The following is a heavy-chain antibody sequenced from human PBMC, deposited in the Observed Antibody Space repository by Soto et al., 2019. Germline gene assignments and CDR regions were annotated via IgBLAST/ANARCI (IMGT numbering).Heavy chain of an antibody. D-gene: IGHD2-8*01. J-gene: IGHJ5*02. V-gene: IGHV4-34*01. Sequence: SETLSLTCAVYGGSFSGYYWSWIRQPPGKGLEWIGEINHSGSTNYNPSLKSRVTISVDTSKNQFSLKLSSVTAADTAVYYCARRRVNCTNGVCYLIVNWFDPWGQGTLVTVSS. CDR3: ARRRVNCTNGVCYLIVNWFDP. CDR1: GGSFSGYY. CDR2: INHSGST.